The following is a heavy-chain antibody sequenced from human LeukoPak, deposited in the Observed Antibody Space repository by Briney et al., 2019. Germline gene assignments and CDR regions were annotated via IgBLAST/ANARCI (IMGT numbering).Heavy chain of an antibody. J-gene: IGHJ4*02. CDR3: ARDTFQPGLIDS. V-gene: IGHV3-21*05. Sequence: PGGSLRLSCAASGFPFSLYAMNWVRQAPGKGLEWVSYINDDRTDIHYADSVKGRFSISRDSARNTLYLQLSSLRAENTAVYYCARDTFQPGLIDSWGQGTLVTVSS. CDR2: INDDRTDI. D-gene: IGHD2-2*01. CDR1: GFPFSLYA.